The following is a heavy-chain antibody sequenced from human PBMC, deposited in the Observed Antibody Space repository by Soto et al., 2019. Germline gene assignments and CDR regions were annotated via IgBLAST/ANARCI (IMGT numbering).Heavy chain of an antibody. CDR2: INSDGSST. V-gene: IGHV3-74*01. CDR3: ARDAGAGKVRGADPYFFDY. Sequence: GGSLRLSCAASGFTFSGYWMHWVRQAPGKGLVWVSRINSDGSSTTYADSVKGRFTISRDNAKSTLYLQMNSLRAEDTAVFYCARDAGAGKVRGADPYFFDYWGQGTLVTVSS. J-gene: IGHJ4*02. D-gene: IGHD3-10*01. CDR1: GFTFSGYW.